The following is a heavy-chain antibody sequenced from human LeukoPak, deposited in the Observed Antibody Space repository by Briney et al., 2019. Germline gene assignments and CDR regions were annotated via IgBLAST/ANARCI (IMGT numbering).Heavy chain of an antibody. Sequence: GSVKVSCKASGYTFTGYYIHWVRQAPGQGLEWMGWINPNNGGTNYAQKFQGRVIMTRDTSISTAYMELSRLTSDDTAVYYCARTRNPIVLMVYATFDYWGQGTLVTVSS. J-gene: IGHJ4*02. D-gene: IGHD2-8*01. CDR1: GYTFTGYY. V-gene: IGHV1-2*02. CDR3: ARTRNPIVLMVYATFDY. CDR2: INPNNGGT.